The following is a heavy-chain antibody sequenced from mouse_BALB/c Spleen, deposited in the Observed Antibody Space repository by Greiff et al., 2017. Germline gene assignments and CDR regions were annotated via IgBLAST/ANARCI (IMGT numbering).Heavy chain of an antibody. CDR2: ISSGGSYT. V-gene: IGHV5-6*01. Sequence: EVKLMESGGDLVKPGGSLKLSCAASGFTFSSYGMSWVRQTPDKRLEWVATISSGGSYTYYPDSVKGRFTISRDNAKNTLYLQMSSLKSEDTAMYYCARHGDEVQYYFDYWGQGTTLTVSS. CDR1: GFTFSSYG. J-gene: IGHJ2*01. D-gene: IGHD2-14*01. CDR3: ARHGDEVQYYFDY.